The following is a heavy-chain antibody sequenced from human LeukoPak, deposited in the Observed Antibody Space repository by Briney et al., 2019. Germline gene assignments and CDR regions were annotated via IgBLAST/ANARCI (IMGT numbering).Heavy chain of an antibody. CDR2: IDHSGST. CDR3: ARDRIHIVLMVYAISWFDP. D-gene: IGHD2-8*01. V-gene: IGHV4-38-2*02. J-gene: IGHJ5*02. Sequence: SETLSLTCSVSGYSISSGYYWGWIRQPPGKGLEWTGSIDHSGSTYYNPSLKSRVTISVDTSKNQFSLKLSSVTAADTAVYYCARDRIHIVLMVYAISWFDPWGQGTLVTVSS. CDR1: GYSISSGYY.